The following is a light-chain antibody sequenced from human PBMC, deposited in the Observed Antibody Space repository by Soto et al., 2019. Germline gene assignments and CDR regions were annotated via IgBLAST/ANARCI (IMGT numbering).Light chain of an antibody. Sequence: QSVLTQLPSASGSPGQSVTISCTGTSSDFGGYNYVSWYQQHPGKAPRLMIYDVIKRPSEVPDRFSGSKSGNTASLTVSGLQAEDEADYYCSSYAGSTNFVFGPGTKVTVL. CDR2: DVI. CDR3: SSYAGSTNFV. CDR1: SSDFGGYNY. J-gene: IGLJ1*01. V-gene: IGLV2-8*01.